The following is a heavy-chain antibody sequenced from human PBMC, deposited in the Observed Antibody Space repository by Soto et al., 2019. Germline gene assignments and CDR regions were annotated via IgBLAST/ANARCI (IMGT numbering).Heavy chain of an antibody. CDR1: GYSFTSYW. V-gene: IGHV5-51*01. D-gene: IGHD2-15*01. Sequence: PGESLKISCKGSGYSFTSYWIGWVRQMPGKGLEWMGIIYPGDSDTRYSPSFQGQVTISADKSISTAYLQWSSLKASDTAMYYCARLGGGDCGGSCYSSWFDPWGQGTLVTVSS. CDR2: IYPGDSDT. J-gene: IGHJ5*02. CDR3: ARLGGGDCGGSCYSSWFDP.